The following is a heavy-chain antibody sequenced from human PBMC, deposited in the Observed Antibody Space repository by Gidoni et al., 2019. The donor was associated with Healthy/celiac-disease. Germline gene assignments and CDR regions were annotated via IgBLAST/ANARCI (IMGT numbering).Heavy chain of an antibody. D-gene: IGHD6-13*01. CDR3: AREYSSSWLGTYYYYGMDV. Sequence: QLQLQESGPGLVKPSETLSLTCTVSGGSISSSSYYWGWIRQPPGKGLEWIGSIYYSGSTYYNPSLKSRVTISVDTSKNQFSLKLSSVTAADTAVYYCAREYSSSWLGTYYYYGMDVWGQGTTVTVSS. CDR1: GGSISSSSYY. J-gene: IGHJ6*02. V-gene: IGHV4-39*07. CDR2: IYYSGST.